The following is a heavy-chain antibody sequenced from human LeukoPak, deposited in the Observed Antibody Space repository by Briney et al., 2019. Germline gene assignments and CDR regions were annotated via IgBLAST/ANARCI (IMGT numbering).Heavy chain of an antibody. Sequence: GGSLRLSCAASGFTFSSYAMHWVRQAPGKGLEWVAVISYDGSNKYYADSVKGRFTISRDNSKNTLYLQMNSLRAEDTAVYYCAKDAYYYDSSGYNYPSLLDYWGQGTLVTVSS. CDR1: GFTFSSYA. CDR3: AKDAYYYDSSGYNYPSLLDY. V-gene: IGHV3-30*04. D-gene: IGHD3-22*01. CDR2: ISYDGSNK. J-gene: IGHJ4*02.